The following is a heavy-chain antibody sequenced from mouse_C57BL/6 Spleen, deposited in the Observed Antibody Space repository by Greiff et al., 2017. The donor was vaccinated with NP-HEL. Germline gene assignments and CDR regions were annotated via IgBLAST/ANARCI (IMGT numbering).Heavy chain of an antibody. J-gene: IGHJ1*03. Sequence: EVQRVESGGGLVQPGGSLKLSCAASGFTFSDYYMYWVRQTPEKRLEWVAYISNGGGSTYYPDTVKGRFTISRDNAKNTLYLQMSRLKSEDTAMYYCARHPLITTVVENWYFDVWGTGTTVTVSS. D-gene: IGHD1-1*01. CDR3: ARHPLITTVVENWYFDV. CDR2: ISNGGGST. V-gene: IGHV5-12*01. CDR1: GFTFSDYY.